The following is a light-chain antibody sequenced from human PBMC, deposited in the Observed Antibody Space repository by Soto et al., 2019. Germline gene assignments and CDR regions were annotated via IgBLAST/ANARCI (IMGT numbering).Light chain of an antibody. V-gene: IGKV3-15*01. CDR2: DAS. J-gene: IGKJ1*01. CDR3: QQANDWPPT. CDR1: QAISNN. Sequence: EMVLTQSPVTLSVSPGERVTLSCRASQAISNNLAWYQQKPGQAPRLLIFDASTRATGIPARFSGSGSGTEFTLTISSLQSEDFAVYYCQQANDWPPTFGQGTRV.